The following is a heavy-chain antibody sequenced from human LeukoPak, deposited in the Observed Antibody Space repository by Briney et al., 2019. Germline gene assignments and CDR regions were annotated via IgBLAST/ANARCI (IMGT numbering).Heavy chain of an antibody. CDR2: ISGRSITI. J-gene: IGHJ4*02. CDR1: GFTFSTHS. CDR3: VRDCSGGDCYHHFDY. Sequence: GGSLRLSCAASGFTFSTHSMNWVRQAPGKGREGISYISGRSITIYYADSVKGRFTNSRDNAKKSLYLQMNSLRDEDTAVYYCVRDCSGGDCYHHFDYWGQGTLVTVSS. D-gene: IGHD2-21*02. V-gene: IGHV3-48*02.